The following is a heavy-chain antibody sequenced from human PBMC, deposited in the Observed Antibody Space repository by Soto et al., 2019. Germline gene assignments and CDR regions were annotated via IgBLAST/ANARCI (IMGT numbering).Heavy chain of an antibody. CDR1: GDSITNSIW. CDR2: IYHSGAT. Sequence: QVQLQESGPGLVKPSGTLSLTCAVSGDSITNSIWWSWVRQAPGKGLEWIGEIYHSGATTYNPSLKSRVTISVDPSNNHFSLKLTSVTAADTAVYFCARDLGTGTDYWGQGTLVTVAS. J-gene: IGHJ4*02. D-gene: IGHD1-1*01. V-gene: IGHV4-4*02. CDR3: ARDLGTGTDY.